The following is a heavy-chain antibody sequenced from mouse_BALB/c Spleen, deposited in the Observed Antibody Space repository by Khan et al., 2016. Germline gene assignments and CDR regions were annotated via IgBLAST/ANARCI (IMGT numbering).Heavy chain of an antibody. D-gene: IGHD2-12*01. V-gene: IGHV3-2*02. J-gene: IGHJ2*01. Sequence: EVKPRVSGPGLVKPSQSLSLTCTVTGYSITSDYAWNWLRQFPGNKLEWMGYISYSGSTTYNPSLKSRISITRDTSKNQFFLQLNSVTTEDTATYYCARWLLEFPYYFDYWGQGTTLTVSS. CDR3: ARWLLEFPYYFDY. CDR2: ISYSGST. CDR1: GYSITSDYA.